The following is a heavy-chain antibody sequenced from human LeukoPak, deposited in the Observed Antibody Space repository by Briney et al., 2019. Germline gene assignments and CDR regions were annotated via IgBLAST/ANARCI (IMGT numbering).Heavy chain of an antibody. CDR2: IRYDGSNK. Sequence: PGGSLRLPCAASGFTFSSYGMHWVRQAPGKGLEWVAFIRYDGSNKYYADSVKGRFTISRDNSKNTLYLQMNSLRAEDTAVYYCAKDPGQLWFGELSFDYWDQGTLVTVSS. J-gene: IGHJ4*02. CDR3: AKDPGQLWFGELSFDY. V-gene: IGHV3-30*02. D-gene: IGHD3-10*01. CDR1: GFTFSSYG.